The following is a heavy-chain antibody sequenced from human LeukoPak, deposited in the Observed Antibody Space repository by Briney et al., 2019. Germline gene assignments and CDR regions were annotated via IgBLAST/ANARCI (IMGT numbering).Heavy chain of an antibody. V-gene: IGHV3-30*03. CDR2: ISHEGSEK. D-gene: IGHD6-19*01. CDR3: ATDRGWFFDY. Sequence: GRSLRPSCAASGFTFSSSGMHWVRQAPGTGLEWVAFISHEGSEKYYADSVKGRFTISRDNSKNTLYLQMNTLRDEDTAVFYCATDRGWFFDYWGQGTLVTVAS. CDR1: GFTFSSSG. J-gene: IGHJ4*02.